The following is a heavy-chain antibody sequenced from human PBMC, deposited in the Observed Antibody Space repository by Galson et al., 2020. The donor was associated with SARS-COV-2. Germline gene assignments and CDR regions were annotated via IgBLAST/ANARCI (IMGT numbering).Heavy chain of an antibody. V-gene: IGHV1-18*01. J-gene: IGHJ6*02. CDR2: ISAYNGNT. CDR1: GYTFTSYG. CDR3: ARGVGYTGEYCSGGSCYKGGMDV. Sequence: ASVKVSCKASGYTFTSYGISWVRQAPGQGLEWMGWISAYNGNTNYAQKLQGRVTMTTDTSTSTAYMELRSLRSDDTAVYYCARGVGYTGEYCSGGSCYKGGMDVWGQGTTVTVSS. D-gene: IGHD2-15*01.